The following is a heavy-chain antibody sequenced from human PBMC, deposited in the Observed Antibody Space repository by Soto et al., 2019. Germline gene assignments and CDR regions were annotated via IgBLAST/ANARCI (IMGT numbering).Heavy chain of an antibody. D-gene: IGHD3-10*01. CDR2: IDWDDDK. Sequence: SGPTLVNPTQTLTLTCTFSGFSLSTSGMRVSWIRQPPGKALEWLARIDWDDDKFYSISLKTRLTISKDTSKNQVVLTMTNMDPVDTATYYCARTPSRFPGSDAFDIWGQGTMVTVSS. V-gene: IGHV2-70*04. CDR1: GFSLSTSGMR. J-gene: IGHJ3*02. CDR3: ARTPSRFPGSDAFDI.